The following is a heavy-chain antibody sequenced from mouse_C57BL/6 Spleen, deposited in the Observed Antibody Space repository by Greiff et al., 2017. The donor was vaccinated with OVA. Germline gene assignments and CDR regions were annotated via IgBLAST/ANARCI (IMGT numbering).Heavy chain of an antibody. CDR1: GYTFTNYW. J-gene: IGHJ4*01. CDR3: ARGGNHYAMDY. V-gene: IGHV1-63*01. Sequence: QVQLQHSGAELVRPGTSVKMSCKASGYTFTNYWIGWAKQRPGHGLEWIGDIYPGGGYTNYNEKFKGKATLTADKSSSTAYMQFSSLTSEDSAIYYCARGGNHYAMDYWGQGTSVTVSS. CDR2: IYPGGGYT. D-gene: IGHD1-1*02.